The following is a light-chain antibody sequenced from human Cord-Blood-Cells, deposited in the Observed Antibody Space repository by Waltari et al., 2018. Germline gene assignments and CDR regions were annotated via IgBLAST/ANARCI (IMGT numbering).Light chain of an antibody. J-gene: IGLJ1*01. CDR1: SRDVGGYNY. Sequence: QSALTQPASVSGSPGQSITISCTGTSRDVGGYNYVSWYQQHPGKAPKHMIYEVSNRPSGVSNRFAGSKSGNTASLTISGLQAEDEADYYCSSYTSSSTYVFGTGTKVTVL. CDR3: SSYTSSSTYV. CDR2: EVS. V-gene: IGLV2-14*01.